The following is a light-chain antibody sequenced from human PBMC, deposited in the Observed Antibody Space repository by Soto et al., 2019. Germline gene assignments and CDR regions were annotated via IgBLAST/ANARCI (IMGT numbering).Light chain of an antibody. CDR1: QSVSSN. CDR3: QQYNNWPIT. J-gene: IGKJ5*01. V-gene: IGKV3-15*01. Sequence: MTQSPSTLSASDADTATISCRASQSVSSNLAWYQQKPGQAPRLLIYAASTRATDIPARFSGSGSGTEFTLTISSLQSEDFAIYYCQQYNNWPITFGQGTRLEIK. CDR2: AAS.